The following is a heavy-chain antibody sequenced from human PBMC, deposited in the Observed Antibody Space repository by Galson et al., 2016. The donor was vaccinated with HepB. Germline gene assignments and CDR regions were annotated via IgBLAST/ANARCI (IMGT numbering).Heavy chain of an antibody. CDR2: FDPEDGET. CDR1: GYSLNDLS. J-gene: IGHJ3*02. Sequence: SVKVSCKVSGYSLNDLSMHWVRQAPGKGLQWMGGFDPEDGETIYAQKFQGRVTMTEDTSTGTAYMELSSLRSEDTAVYYCASYGDFYDAFDIWGQGTMVTVSS. CDR3: ASYGDFYDAFDI. D-gene: IGHD4-17*01. V-gene: IGHV1-24*01.